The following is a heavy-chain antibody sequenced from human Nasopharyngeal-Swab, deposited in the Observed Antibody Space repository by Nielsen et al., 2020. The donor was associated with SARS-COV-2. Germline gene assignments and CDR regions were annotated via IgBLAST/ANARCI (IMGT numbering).Heavy chain of an antibody. D-gene: IGHD1-1*01. J-gene: IGHJ6*02. V-gene: IGHV3-30-3*01. CDR1: GFTFSNYA. CDR2: ISYAGSSK. Sequence: GESLKISCAASGFTFSNYATHWVRQAPGKGLEWVAVISYAGSSKYYAASVKGRFTISRDNSKNTLYLQMNSLRAEDTAVYYCARDIDWNLYGMDVWGQGTTVTVSS. CDR3: ARDIDWNLYGMDV.